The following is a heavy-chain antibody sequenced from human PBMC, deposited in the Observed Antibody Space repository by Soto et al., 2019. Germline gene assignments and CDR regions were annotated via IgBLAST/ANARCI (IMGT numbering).Heavy chain of an antibody. D-gene: IGHD4-17*01. CDR1: GGSISSGGYS. V-gene: IGHV4-30-2*01. CDR2: IYHSGST. J-gene: IGHJ4*02. CDR3: ARVGDYGDSNFDY. Sequence: SETLSLTGAVSGGSISSGGYSWSWIRQPPGKGLEWIGYIYHSGSTYYNPSLKSRVTISVDRSKNQFSLKLSSVTAADTAVYYCARVGDYGDSNFDYWGQGTLVTVSS.